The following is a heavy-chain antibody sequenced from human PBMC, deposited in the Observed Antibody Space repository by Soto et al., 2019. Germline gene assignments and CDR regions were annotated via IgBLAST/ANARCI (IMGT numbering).Heavy chain of an antibody. Sequence: GGSLRLSCAASGFSFSGPAIHWVRQASGKGLEWVGRIRGKADSYATAYAASVKGRFAISREDSKNTAYLQMNSLKTEDTGVYYCTRPYCSSVSCLGVDNWGQGTLVTVS. CDR2: IRGKADSYAT. V-gene: IGHV3-73*01. J-gene: IGHJ3*02. D-gene: IGHD2-2*01. CDR1: GFSFSGPA. CDR3: TRPYCSSVSCLGVDN.